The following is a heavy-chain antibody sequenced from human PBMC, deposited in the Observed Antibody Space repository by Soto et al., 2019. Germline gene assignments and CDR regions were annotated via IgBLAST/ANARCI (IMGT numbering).Heavy chain of an antibody. CDR3: ARRYCSGGRCYDAFDI. CDR1: GFTFSSYA. V-gene: IGHV3-21*01. J-gene: IGHJ3*02. Sequence: EVQLLVSGGGLVQPGGSLRLSCAASGFTFSSYAMNWVRQAPGEGLEWVSSISSSSSYIYYADSVKGRFTISRDNAKNSLYLQMNSLRAEDTAVYYCARRYCSGGRCYDAFDIWGQGTMVTVSS. CDR2: ISSSSSYI. D-gene: IGHD2-15*01.